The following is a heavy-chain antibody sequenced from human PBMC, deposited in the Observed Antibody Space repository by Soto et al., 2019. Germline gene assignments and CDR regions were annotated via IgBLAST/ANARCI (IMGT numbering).Heavy chain of an antibody. D-gene: IGHD6-13*01. CDR2: INHSGST. CDR3: ARRGQQLGLYYYYYYYMGV. V-gene: IGHV4-34*01. Sequence: PSETLSLTCAVYGGSFSGYYWSWIRQPPGKGLEWIGEINHSGSTNYNPSLKSRVTISVDTSKNQFSLKLSSVTAADTAVYYCARRGQQLGLYYYYYYYMGVWGKGTTVTVSS. CDR1: GGSFSGYY. J-gene: IGHJ6*03.